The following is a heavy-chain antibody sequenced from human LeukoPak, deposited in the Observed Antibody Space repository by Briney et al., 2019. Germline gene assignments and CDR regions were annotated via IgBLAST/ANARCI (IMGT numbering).Heavy chain of an antibody. CDR2: ISGSGGST. CDR1: GFTVSSNY. J-gene: IGHJ4*02. CDR3: AKDTYSSGWYSSFDY. V-gene: IGHV3-23*01. D-gene: IGHD6-19*01. Sequence: GGSLRLSCAASGFTVSSNYMSWVRQAPGKGLEWVSAISGSGGSTYYADSVKGRFTISRDNSKNTLYLQMNSLRAEDTAVYYCAKDTYSSGWYSSFDYWGQGTLVTVSS.